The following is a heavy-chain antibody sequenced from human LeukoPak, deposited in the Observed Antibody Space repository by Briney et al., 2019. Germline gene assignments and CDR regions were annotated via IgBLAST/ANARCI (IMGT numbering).Heavy chain of an antibody. CDR2: IYPGDSDT. CDR1: GYSFTSYW. Sequence: GGSLKISCKGSGYSFTSYWIGWVRQMPGKGLEWMGIIYPGDSDTRYSPSFQGQVTISADKSISTAYLQWSSLKASDTAMYYCARPSRGLHCSSTSCPFDYWGQGTLVTVSS. J-gene: IGHJ4*02. D-gene: IGHD2-2*01. CDR3: ARPSRGLHCSSTSCPFDY. V-gene: IGHV5-51*01.